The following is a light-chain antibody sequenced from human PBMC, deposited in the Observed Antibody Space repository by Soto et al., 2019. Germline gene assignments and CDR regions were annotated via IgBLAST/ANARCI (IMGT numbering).Light chain of an antibody. CDR2: WAS. J-gene: IGKJ4*01. V-gene: IGKV4-1*01. Sequence: DIVMTQSPASLAVSLGERATIHCKSSQSLLYRSTTKTYLAWFQQKPGQPPKLLLYWASTRQSGVPDRFSGSVSGTDFTLTITSLQAEYVAFYSCHQYSSIPHTFCEGTRVEIK. CDR1: QSLLYRSTTKTY. CDR3: HQYSSIPHT.